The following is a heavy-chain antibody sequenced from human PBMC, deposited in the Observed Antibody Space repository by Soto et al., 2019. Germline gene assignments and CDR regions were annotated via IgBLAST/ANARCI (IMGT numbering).Heavy chain of an antibody. J-gene: IGHJ3*02. Sequence: PSETLSLTCTVSGGSISSSDYYWGWMRQAQGKDREWIGYIYYSGSTYYNPSVKCTVTISVDKSTNQFSLKLSSVAAADTAVYYCGSSDSSGPDAFEIWGQGTMVTVSS. D-gene: IGHD3-22*01. CDR2: IYYSGST. V-gene: IGHV4-30-4*01. CDR1: GGSISSSDYY. CDR3: GSSDSSGPDAFEI.